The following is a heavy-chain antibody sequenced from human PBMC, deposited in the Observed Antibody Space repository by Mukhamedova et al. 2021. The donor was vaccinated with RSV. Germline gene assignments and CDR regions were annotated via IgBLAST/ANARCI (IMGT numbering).Heavy chain of an antibody. CDR3: AKGYCSSTSCSRTFDY. D-gene: IGHD2-2*01. CDR2: ISGSGGST. V-gene: IGHV3-23*01. Sequence: VSAISGSGGSTYYADSVKGRFTISRDNSENTLYVQMNSLRAEDTAVYYCAKGYCSSTSCSRTFDYWAREPWSPSPQ. J-gene: IGHJ4*02.